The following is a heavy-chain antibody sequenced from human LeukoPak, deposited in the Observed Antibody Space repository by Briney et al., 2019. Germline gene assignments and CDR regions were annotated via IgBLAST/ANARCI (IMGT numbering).Heavy chain of an antibody. CDR2: IYYSGST. D-gene: IGHD6-19*01. J-gene: IGHJ4*02. V-gene: IGHV4-59*01. CDR3: ARGVLGSGWVPVRFDY. CDR1: GGSISSYY. Sequence: PSETLSLTCTVSGGSISSYYWSWIRQPPGKGLEWIGYIYYSGSTNYNPSLKSRVTISVDTSKNQFSLKLSSVTAADTAVYYCARGVLGSGWVPVRFDYWGQGTLVTVSS.